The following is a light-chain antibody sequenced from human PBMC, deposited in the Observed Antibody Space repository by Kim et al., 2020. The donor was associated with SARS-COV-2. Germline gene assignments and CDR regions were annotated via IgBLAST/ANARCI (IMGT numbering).Light chain of an antibody. J-gene: IGKJ2*03. CDR3: QQYHRYFS. Sequence: DIQMTQSPSTLSASLGDRVTITCRASQSINTWLAWYQQKPGKPPKFLIYTTSNLERGVPSRFSGSGSGTEFTLTISSLQPDDFATYYCQQYHRYFSFGQGTKLEI. CDR2: TTS. V-gene: IGKV1-5*03. CDR1: QSINTW.